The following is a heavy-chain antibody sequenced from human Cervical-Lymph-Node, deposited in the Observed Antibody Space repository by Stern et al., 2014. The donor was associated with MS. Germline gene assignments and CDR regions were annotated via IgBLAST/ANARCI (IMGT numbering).Heavy chain of an antibody. Sequence: QMQLVQSGAEVKKPGASVKVSCKVSGYTLTELSMHWVRQAPGKGLEWMGGFDPEDGETIYAQKFQGRVTMTRDTSTSTVYMELSSLRSEDTAVYYCARDIARYSSSENWFDPWGQGTLVTVSS. CDR3: ARDIARYSSSENWFDP. CDR1: GYTLTELS. J-gene: IGHJ5*02. D-gene: IGHD6-13*01. CDR2: FDPEDGET. V-gene: IGHV1-24*01.